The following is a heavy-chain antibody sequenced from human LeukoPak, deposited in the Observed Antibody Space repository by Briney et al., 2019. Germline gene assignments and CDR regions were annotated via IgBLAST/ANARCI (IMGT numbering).Heavy chain of an antibody. V-gene: IGHV3-74*01. D-gene: IGHD3-10*01. Sequence: GGSLRLSCTASGFRFSDFRMHWVRQAPGKGLVWVSRIRGDWHDTTYADSVKGRFTISRDNAQNTLYLQMNSLRVEDTAVYYCASDRVPGSGSLDNWGQGTLVTVSS. CDR3: ASDRVPGSGSLDN. J-gene: IGHJ4*02. CDR1: GFRFSDFR. CDR2: IRGDWHDT.